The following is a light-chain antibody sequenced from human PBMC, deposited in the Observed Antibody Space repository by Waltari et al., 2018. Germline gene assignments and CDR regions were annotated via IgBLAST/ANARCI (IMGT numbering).Light chain of an antibody. CDR3: QAWDGTTAGVL. J-gene: IGLJ2*01. V-gene: IGLV3-1*01. Sequence: SYELTQPPSVSVSPGPTASITCSGDKLGDKYASWYQQRPGQTPVLVIYQDNKRPSGLPERFSGSNSGTTATLTISGTQAMDEADYYCQAWDGTTAGVLFGGGTKLTVL. CDR1: KLGDKY. CDR2: QDN.